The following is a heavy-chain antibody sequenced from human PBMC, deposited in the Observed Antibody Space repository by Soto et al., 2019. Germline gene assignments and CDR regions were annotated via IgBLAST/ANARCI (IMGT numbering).Heavy chain of an antibody. V-gene: IGHV3-48*03. CDR3: VTSLSGYYYNYWGQGTLVTVSSDV. J-gene: IGHJ6*02. Sequence: GGSLRLSCAASGFTLSTYEMMWVRQAPGKGLEWVSHISKSGTTTYYADSVRGRFTISRDNAKDSLDLQMNSLRAEDTAVYYCVTSLSGYYYNYWGQGTLVTVSSDVWGQGTTVTVSS. D-gene: IGHD3-22*01. CDR2: ISKSGTTT. CDR1: GFTLSTYE.